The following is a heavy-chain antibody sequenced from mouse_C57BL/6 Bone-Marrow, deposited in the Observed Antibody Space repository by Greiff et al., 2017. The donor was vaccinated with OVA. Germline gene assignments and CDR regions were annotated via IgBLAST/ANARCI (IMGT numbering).Heavy chain of an antibody. J-gene: IGHJ3*01. CDR2: ILPGSGST. D-gene: IGHD2-2*01. V-gene: IGHV1-9*01. Sequence: VQLQQPGAELVKPGASVKLSCKASGYTFTSYWMHWVKQRPGHGLEWIGEILPGSGSTNYNEKFKGKATFTADTSSNTAYMQLSSLPTEDSAIYYCARRYGYDAWFAYWGQGTLVTVSA. CDR3: ARRYGYDAWFAY. CDR1: GYTFTSYW.